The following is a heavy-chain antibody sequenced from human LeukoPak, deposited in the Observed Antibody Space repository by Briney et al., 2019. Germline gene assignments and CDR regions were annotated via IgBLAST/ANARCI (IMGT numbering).Heavy chain of an antibody. V-gene: IGHV1-2*02. Sequence: ASVKVSCKASGYTFTSYGINWVRQAPGQGLEWMGWINPNSGGTNYAQKFQGRVTMTRDTSISTAYMELSRLRSDDTAVYYCARVREDDYVWGSYRSFFYYFDYWGQGTLVTVSS. CDR2: INPNSGGT. CDR3: ARVREDDYVWGSYRSFFYYFDY. J-gene: IGHJ4*02. D-gene: IGHD3-16*02. CDR1: GYTFTSYG.